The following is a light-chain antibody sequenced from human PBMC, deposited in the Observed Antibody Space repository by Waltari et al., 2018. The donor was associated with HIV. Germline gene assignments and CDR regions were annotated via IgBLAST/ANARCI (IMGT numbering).Light chain of an antibody. CDR2: KDS. J-gene: IGLJ3*02. CDR3: QSADSSGTWV. Sequence: SYELTQPPSVSVSPGQTARITCSGDALPKQYAYWYQQKPGQAPVLVIYKDSERPSGFPERFSGSSSGTIVTLTISGVQAEDEADYYCQSADSSGTWVFGGGTKLTVL. CDR1: ALPKQY. V-gene: IGLV3-25*03.